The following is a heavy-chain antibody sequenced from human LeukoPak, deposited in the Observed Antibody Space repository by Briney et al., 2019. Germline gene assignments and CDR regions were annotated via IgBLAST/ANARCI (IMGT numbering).Heavy chain of an antibody. CDR2: TSAYNGNT. Sequence: ASVKVSCKASGYIFTSYGISWVRQAPGQGLEWMGWTSAYNGNTNYAQKLQGRVTMTTDTSTSTAYMELRSLRSDDTAVYYCARAMIRWYFDLWGRGTLVTVSS. CDR3: ARAMIRWYFDL. V-gene: IGHV1-18*01. J-gene: IGHJ2*01. CDR1: GYIFTSYG. D-gene: IGHD3-22*01.